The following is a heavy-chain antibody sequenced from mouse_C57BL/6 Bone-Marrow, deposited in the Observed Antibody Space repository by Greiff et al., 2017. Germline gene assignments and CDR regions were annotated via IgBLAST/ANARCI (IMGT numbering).Heavy chain of an antibody. J-gene: IGHJ3*01. CDR2: IYPGSGNT. Sequence: QVQLQQSGAELVRPGASVKLSCKASGYTFTSYGITWVKQRPGQGLEWIGEIYPGSGNTYYNEKFKGKATLTADKSSSTAYVELRSLTSEYAAVYFYARCGTLRFLFAYWGQGTLVTVSA. CDR3: ARCGTLRFLFAY. V-gene: IGHV1-81*01. CDR1: GYTFTSYG. D-gene: IGHD1-1*01.